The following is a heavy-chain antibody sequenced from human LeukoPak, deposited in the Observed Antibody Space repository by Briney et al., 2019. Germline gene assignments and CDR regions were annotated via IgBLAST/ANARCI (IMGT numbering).Heavy chain of an antibody. CDR2: ISGSGGST. CDR3: AKGYGSYSKTPEYFQH. J-gene: IGHJ1*01. V-gene: IGHV3-23*01. CDR1: GFTFSSYA. Sequence: HPGGSLRLSCAASGFTFSSYAMSWVRQAPGKGLEWVSAISGSGGSTYYADSVKGRFTISRDNSKSTLYLQMNSLRAEDTAVYYCAKGYGSYSKTPEYFQHWGQGTLVTVSS. D-gene: IGHD1-26*01.